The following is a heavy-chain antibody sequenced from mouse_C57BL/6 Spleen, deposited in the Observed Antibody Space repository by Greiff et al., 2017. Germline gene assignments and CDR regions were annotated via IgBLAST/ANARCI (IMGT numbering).Heavy chain of an antibody. J-gene: IGHJ3*01. CDR3: ARQDDGYYTWFAY. CDR2: ISSGSSTI. Sequence: VQLKQSGGGLVKPGGSLKLSCAASGFTFSDYGMHWVRQAPEKGLEWVAYISSGSSTIYYADTVKGRFTISRDNAKNTLFLQMTSLRSEDTAMYYCARQDDGYYTWFAYWGQGTLVTVSA. D-gene: IGHD2-3*01. V-gene: IGHV5-17*01. CDR1: GFTFSDYG.